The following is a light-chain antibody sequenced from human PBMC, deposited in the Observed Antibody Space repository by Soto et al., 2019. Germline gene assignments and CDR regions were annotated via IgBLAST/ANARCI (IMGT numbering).Light chain of an antibody. CDR2: DAS. CDR1: QSVSSY. CDR3: QQRSNWPIT. Sequence: EIVLTQSPATLSLSPGERATLSCRASQSVSSYLAWYQHKPGQAPRLLIYDASNRATGIPARFSGSGSGTDFTLPISSLEPEYFAVYYCQQRSNWPITFGQGTRREIK. V-gene: IGKV3-11*01. J-gene: IGKJ5*01.